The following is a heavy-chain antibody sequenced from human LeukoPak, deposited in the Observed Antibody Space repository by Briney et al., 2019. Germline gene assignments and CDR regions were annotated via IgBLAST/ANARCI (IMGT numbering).Heavy chain of an antibody. Sequence: PGGSLRLSCAASGFTFSSYGMHWVRQAPGKGLEWVAVISYDGSNKYYADSVKGRFTISRDNSKNTLYLQMNSLRAEDTAVYYCAKDSDSSGSWYYYFDYWGQGTLVTVSS. V-gene: IGHV3-30*18. J-gene: IGHJ4*02. CDR2: ISYDGSNK. CDR1: GFTFSSYG. D-gene: IGHD2-15*01. CDR3: AKDSDSSGSWYYYFDY.